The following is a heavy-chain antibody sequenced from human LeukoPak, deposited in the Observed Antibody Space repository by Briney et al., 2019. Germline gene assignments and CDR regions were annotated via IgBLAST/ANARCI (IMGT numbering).Heavy chain of an antibody. D-gene: IGHD6-13*01. Sequence: NASETLSLTCAVYGGSFSGYYCSWIRQPPGKWLEWIGEINHSGTTNYNPSLKSRVTISVDTSKNQFSLKLSSVTAADTAVYYCARLPIAAAGTGWFDPWGQGTLVTVSS. CDR2: INHSGTT. CDR3: ARLPIAAAGTGWFDP. CDR1: GGSFSGYY. J-gene: IGHJ5*02. V-gene: IGHV4-34*01.